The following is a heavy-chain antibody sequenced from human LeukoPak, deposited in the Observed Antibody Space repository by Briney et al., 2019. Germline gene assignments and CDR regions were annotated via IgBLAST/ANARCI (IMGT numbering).Heavy chain of an antibody. CDR2: INWNGGST. Sequence: PGGSLRLSCAASGFTFDDYGMSWVRQAPGKGLEWVSGINWNGGSTGYADSVKGRFTISRDNAKNSLYLQMNSLRAEDTAVYYCARAYCSSTSCYSLLDYWGQGTLVTVSS. CDR1: GFTFDDYG. CDR3: ARAYCSSTSCYSLLDY. D-gene: IGHD2-2*01. V-gene: IGHV3-20*04. J-gene: IGHJ4*02.